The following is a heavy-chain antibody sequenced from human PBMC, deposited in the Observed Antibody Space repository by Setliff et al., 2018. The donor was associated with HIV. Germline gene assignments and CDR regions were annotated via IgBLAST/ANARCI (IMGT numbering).Heavy chain of an antibody. J-gene: IGHJ3*01. CDR1: GFVVSGYY. CDR3: ARPRVFDSFDV. CDR2: INPNNGVA. Sequence: ASVKVSCKAFGFVVSGYYMNWVRQAPGQGLEWMGRINPNNGVANYAETFQGRVTMTLDTSISTAYLELNRLTSVDTAVYYCARPRVFDSFDVWGQGTMVT. V-gene: IGHV1-2*06.